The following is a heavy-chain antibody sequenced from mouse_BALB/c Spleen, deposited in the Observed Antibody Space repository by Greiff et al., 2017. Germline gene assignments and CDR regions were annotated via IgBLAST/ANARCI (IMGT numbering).Heavy chain of an antibody. Sequence: VQLQQPGAELVKPGTSVKLSCKASGYNFTSYWINWVKLRPGQGLEWIGDIYPGSGSTNYNEKFKSKATLTVDTSSSTAYMQLSSLASEDSALYYCARGRPLAYWGQGTLVTVSA. V-gene: IGHV1-55*01. J-gene: IGHJ3*01. CDR2: IYPGSGST. D-gene: IGHD6-1*01. CDR3: ARGRPLAY. CDR1: GYNFTSYW.